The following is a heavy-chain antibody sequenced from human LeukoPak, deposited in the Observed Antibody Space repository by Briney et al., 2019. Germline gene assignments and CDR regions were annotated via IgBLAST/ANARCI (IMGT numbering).Heavy chain of an antibody. CDR2: ISGSNGNT. V-gene: IGHV1-18*01. D-gene: IGHD6-13*01. Sequence: ASVKDSCKASGYTFTSYGVSWVRQAPGQGREWMGWISGSNGNTNNAQKVQGRVTMTTDTSTSTAYMELRSLRSDDTAVYYCARYPLSYSSNWHYYFDYWGQGTLLTVSS. J-gene: IGHJ4*02. CDR3: ARYPLSYSSNWHYYFDY. CDR1: GYTFTSYG.